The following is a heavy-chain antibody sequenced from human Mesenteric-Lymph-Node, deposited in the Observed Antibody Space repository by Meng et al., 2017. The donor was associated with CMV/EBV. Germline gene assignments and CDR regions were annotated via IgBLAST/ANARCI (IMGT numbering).Heavy chain of an antibody. Sequence: GESLKISCAASGFTFSTYAMTWVRQAPGKGLVWVSRINSDGSSTSYADSVKGRFTISRDNAKNTLYLQMNSLRAEDTAVYYCAREVVYYYYVMDVWGQGTTVTVSS. D-gene: IGHD2-2*01. V-gene: IGHV3-74*01. CDR2: INSDGSST. CDR3: AREVVYYYYVMDV. J-gene: IGHJ6*02. CDR1: GFTFSTYA.